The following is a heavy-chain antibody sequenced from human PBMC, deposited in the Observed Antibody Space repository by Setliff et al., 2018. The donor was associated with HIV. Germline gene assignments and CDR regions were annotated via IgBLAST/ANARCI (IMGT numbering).Heavy chain of an antibody. D-gene: IGHD6-25*01. J-gene: IGHJ4*02. Sequence: ASVKVSCKASRGTFRNSAINWVRQAPGQGLVWMGGISGYNGNTNFAQKLQGRVTMTTDTSTSTAYMELRSLRSDDTAVYYCARDRLNVYSSGWGVGYWGQGTLVTVSS. CDR1: RGTFRNSA. CDR2: ISGYNGNT. V-gene: IGHV1-18*01. CDR3: ARDRLNVYSSGWGVGY.